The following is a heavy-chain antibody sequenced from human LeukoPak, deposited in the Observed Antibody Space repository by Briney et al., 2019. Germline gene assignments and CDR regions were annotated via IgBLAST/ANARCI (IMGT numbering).Heavy chain of an antibody. CDR2: ISSSSSYI. V-gene: IGHV3-21*01. CDR3: ARDLGGYSYGIMRKKDQDWFDP. CDR1: GFTFSSYS. J-gene: IGHJ5*02. D-gene: IGHD5-18*01. Sequence: SGGSLRLSCAASGFTFSSYSMNWVRQAPGKGLEWVSSISSSSSYIYYADSVKGRFTISRDNAKNSLYLQMNSLRAEDTAVYYCARDLGGYSYGIMRKKDQDWFDPWGQGTLVTVSS.